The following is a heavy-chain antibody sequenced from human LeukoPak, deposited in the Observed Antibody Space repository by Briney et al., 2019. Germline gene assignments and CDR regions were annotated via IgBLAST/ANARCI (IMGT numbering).Heavy chain of an antibody. Sequence: GGSLRLSCAASGFTFSDYYMSWIRQAPGEGLEWVSYISSSGSTICYADSVKGRFTISRDNAKNSLYLQMNSLRAEDTAVYYCARDLVVDTAMVKTLAAYGGTSNYDYWGQGTLVTVSS. CDR3: ARDLVVDTAMVKTLAAYGGTSNYDY. CDR1: GFTFSDYY. V-gene: IGHV3-11*01. J-gene: IGHJ4*02. CDR2: ISSSGSTI. D-gene: IGHD5-18*01.